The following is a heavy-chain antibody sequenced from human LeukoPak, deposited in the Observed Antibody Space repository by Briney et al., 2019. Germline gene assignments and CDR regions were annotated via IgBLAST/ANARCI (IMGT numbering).Heavy chain of an antibody. D-gene: IGHD2-8*01. CDR2: ISDSGGST. V-gene: IGHV3-23*01. Sequence: QTGGSLRLSCAASGFTFSNYAMGWVRQAPGKGLEWVSGISDSGGSTHYADSVKGRFTISRENSKNTLYLQMNSLRAEETAVYYGAQDVSSLIGAFYIWGQGTMVTVSS. CDR1: GFTFSNYA. CDR3: AQDVSSLIGAFYI. J-gene: IGHJ3*02.